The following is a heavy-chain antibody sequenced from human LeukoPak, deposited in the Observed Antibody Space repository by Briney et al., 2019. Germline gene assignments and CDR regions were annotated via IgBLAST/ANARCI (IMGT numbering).Heavy chain of an antibody. CDR2: MYFSGSS. V-gene: IGHV4-39*01. Sequence: SETLTLTCTVSGDSVRTSNYYWAWIRPPPGKGLEWIGSMYFSGSSYYNPTLQSRVTMSVDTSNNQLSLKVSSVNAADTALYYCATWRTAKTAFEYWGQGTLVTVSS. J-gene: IGHJ4*02. D-gene: IGHD3-3*01. CDR3: ATWRTAKTAFEY. CDR1: GDSVRTSNYY.